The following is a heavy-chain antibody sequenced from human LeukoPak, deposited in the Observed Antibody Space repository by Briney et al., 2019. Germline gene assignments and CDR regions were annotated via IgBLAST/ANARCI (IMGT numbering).Heavy chain of an antibody. CDR3: ARSITTGGNWFGP. D-gene: IGHD2-2*01. CDR1: DGSISSYY. CDR2: SYYSGST. J-gene: IGHJ5*02. Sequence: SETLSLTCTVSDGSISSYYWSWIRLPPGKGLEWIGYSYYSGSTNYNPSLKSRVTVSVDTSKNQFSLKLTSVTAADTAVYYCARSITTGGNWFGPWGQGTLVTVSS. V-gene: IGHV4-59*01.